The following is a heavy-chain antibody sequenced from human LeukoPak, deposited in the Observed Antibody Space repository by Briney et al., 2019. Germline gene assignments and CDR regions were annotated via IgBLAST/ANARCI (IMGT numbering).Heavy chain of an antibody. CDR2: IYTSGST. J-gene: IGHJ6*02. V-gene: IGHV4-61*02. CDR1: GGSISSGSYY. D-gene: IGHD5-18*01. CDR3: ARDALGYSCGRDYYYYGMDV. Sequence: SQTLSLTCTVSGGSISSGSYYWSWIRQPAGKGLEWIGRIYTSGSTNYNPSLKSRVTISVDTSKNQFSLKLSSVTAADTAVYYCARDALGYSCGRDYYYYGMDVWGQGTTVTVSS.